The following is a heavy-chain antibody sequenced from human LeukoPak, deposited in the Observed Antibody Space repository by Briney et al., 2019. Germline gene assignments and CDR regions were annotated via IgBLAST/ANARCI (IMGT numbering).Heavy chain of an antibody. CDR1: GFTFRYG. D-gene: IGHD6-13*01. Sequence: PGRSLRLSCAASGFTFRYGIHWVRQAPGKGLEWVGVIWYDGSEKEYAESVKGRFTISRDNSKNTVYLQMTSLRVEDTAMYYCAKQGTFTSSSSWSLDSWGQGTLVTVSS. CDR3: AKQGTFTSSSSWSLDS. V-gene: IGHV3-33*06. J-gene: IGHJ4*02. CDR2: IWYDGSEK.